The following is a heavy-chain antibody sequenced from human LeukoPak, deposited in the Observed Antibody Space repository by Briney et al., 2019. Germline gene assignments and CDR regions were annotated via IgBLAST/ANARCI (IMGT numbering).Heavy chain of an antibody. CDR3: ARASQLAWIPDY. J-gene: IGHJ4*02. CDR2: IGTTGDT. V-gene: IGHV3-13*01. CDR1: GFTFSSYA. Sequence: PGGSLRLSCAASGFTFSSYAMNWVRQATGKGLEWVSAIGTTGDTYYPASFKNRFTISTKNTKNTSYLQINSLRSVDTTVYYCARASQLAWIPDYWGQGTLVTVSS. D-gene: IGHD5-18*01.